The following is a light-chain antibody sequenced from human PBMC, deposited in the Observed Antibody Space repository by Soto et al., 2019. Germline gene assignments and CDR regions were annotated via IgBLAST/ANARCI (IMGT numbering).Light chain of an antibody. CDR3: QQYGSSLGVT. Sequence: EIVLTQSPGTLSLSPGERATLSCRASQSVSSSYLAWYQQKPDQAPRLLIYGASSRATGIPDRFSGSGSGTDFTLTISRLEPEDFAVYYCQQYGSSLGVTFGGGTKVDI. J-gene: IGKJ4*01. CDR1: QSVSSSY. V-gene: IGKV3-20*01. CDR2: GAS.